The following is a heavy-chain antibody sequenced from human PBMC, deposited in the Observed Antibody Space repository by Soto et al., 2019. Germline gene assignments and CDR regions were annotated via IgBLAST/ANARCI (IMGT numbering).Heavy chain of an antibody. CDR3: ARVRGQGSYYGSGSYYKRSNPLDYYYYMDV. V-gene: IGHV4-34*01. CDR1: GGSFSGYY. CDR2: INHSGST. D-gene: IGHD3-10*01. J-gene: IGHJ6*03. Sequence: SETLSLTCAVYGGSFSGYYWSWIRQPPGKGLEWIGEINHSGSTNYNPSLKSRVTISVDTSKNQFSLKLSSVTAADTAVYYCARVRGQGSYYGSGSYYKRSNPLDYYYYMDVWGKGTTVTVSS.